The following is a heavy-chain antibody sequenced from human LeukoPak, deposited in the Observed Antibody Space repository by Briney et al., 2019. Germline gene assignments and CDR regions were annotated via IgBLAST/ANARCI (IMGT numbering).Heavy chain of an antibody. CDR3: AKNSLWFGELSGNFDY. V-gene: IGHV3-23*01. CDR2: ISGSGGST. CDR1: GFTFSSYA. Sequence: GGSLRLSCAASGFTFSSYAMSWVRQAPGKGLEWGSAISGSGGSTYYADSVKGRFTISRDNSKNTLYLQMNSLRAEDTAVYYCAKNSLWFGELSGNFDYWGQGTLVTVSS. J-gene: IGHJ4*02. D-gene: IGHD3-10*01.